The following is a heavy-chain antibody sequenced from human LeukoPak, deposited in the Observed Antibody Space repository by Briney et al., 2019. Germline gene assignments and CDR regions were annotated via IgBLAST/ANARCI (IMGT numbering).Heavy chain of an antibody. V-gene: IGHV3-9*01. CDR1: GFTFDDYA. CDR2: ISWNSDSV. D-gene: IGHD3-22*01. J-gene: IGHJ4*02. Sequence: GGSLRHSCAASGFTFDDYAMHWVRQAPGKGLEWVSGISWNSDSVGYADSVKGRFTISRDNAKNSLYLQMNTLRAEDTALYYCAKDTVGGDYYDSSGEWDYWGQGTPVTVSS. CDR3: AKDTVGGDYYDSSGEWDY.